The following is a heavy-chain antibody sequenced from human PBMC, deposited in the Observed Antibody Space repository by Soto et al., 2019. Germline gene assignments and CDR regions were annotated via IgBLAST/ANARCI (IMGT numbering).Heavy chain of an antibody. CDR2: IWNDGSNE. CDR1: GFNFSRDA. CDR3: VRDAADSGYACDI. Sequence: QLVESGGGVVQPGRSLRLSCAASGFNFSRDAMHWVRQAPGKGLEWVAFIWNDGSNEYYADSVKGRAIISRDNSENTGYLQMNSMRGEDTAVYLCVRDAADSGYACDIWGQGTMVTVS. V-gene: IGHV3-33*01. D-gene: IGHD3-10*01. J-gene: IGHJ3*02.